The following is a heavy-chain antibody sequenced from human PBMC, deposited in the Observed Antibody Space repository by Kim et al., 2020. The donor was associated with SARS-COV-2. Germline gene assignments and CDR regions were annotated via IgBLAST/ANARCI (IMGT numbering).Heavy chain of an antibody. CDR1: GGSISSYY. D-gene: IGHD6-19*01. Sequence: SETLSLTCTVSGGSISSYYWSWIRQPPGKGLEWIGYIYYSGSTNYNPSLKSRVTISVDTSKNLFSLKLSSVTAADTAVYYCARSAYSRGSPFYSGMDVWGQGTTVTVSS. V-gene: IGHV4-59*01. CDR3: ARSAYSRGSPFYSGMDV. CDR2: IYYSGST. J-gene: IGHJ6*02.